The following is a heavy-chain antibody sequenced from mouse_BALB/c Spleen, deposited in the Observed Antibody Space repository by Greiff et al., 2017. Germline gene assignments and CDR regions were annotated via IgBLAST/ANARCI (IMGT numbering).Heavy chain of an antibody. CDR1: GFTFSSYG. J-gene: IGHJ2*01. D-gene: IGHD2-10*02. CDR2: INSNGGST. CDR3: ARGVWYFDY. Sequence: DVMLVESGGGLVQPGGSLKLSCAASGFTFSSYGMSWVRQTPDKRLELVATINSNGGSTYYPDSVKGRFTISRDNAKNTLYLQMSSLKSEDTAMYYCARGVWYFDYWGQGTTLTVSS. V-gene: IGHV5-6-3*01.